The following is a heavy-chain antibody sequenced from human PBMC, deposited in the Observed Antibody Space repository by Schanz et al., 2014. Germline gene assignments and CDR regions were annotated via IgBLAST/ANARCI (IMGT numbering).Heavy chain of an antibody. CDR1: GFTFSSYA. Sequence: EVQLLESGGGLVQPGGSLRLSCAASGFTFSSYAMTWVRQAPGKGLEWVSSISSRSSHIYYADSVKGRFTVSRDNAKNSVYLQMNSLRAEDTAVYYCVRVKYCTITRCYRTETEGIYYMDVWGKGTTVTVSS. CDR3: VRVKYCTITRCYRTETEGIYYMDV. D-gene: IGHD2-2*01. CDR2: ISSRSSHI. J-gene: IGHJ6*03. V-gene: IGHV3-21*01.